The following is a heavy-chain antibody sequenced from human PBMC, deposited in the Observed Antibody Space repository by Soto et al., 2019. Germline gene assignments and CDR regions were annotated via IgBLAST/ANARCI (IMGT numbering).Heavy chain of an antibody. D-gene: IGHD1-26*01. CDR2: ISSSGSTI. CDR1: GFTFSSYE. J-gene: IGHJ4*02. V-gene: IGHV3-48*03. Sequence: EVQLVESGGGLVQPGGSLRLSCAASGFTFSSYEMNWVRQAPGKGLEWVSYISSSGSTIYYADSVKGRFTISRANAKNALYLQMNSLRAEDTAVYYCARGSGSYSDYFDYWGQGTLVTVSS. CDR3: ARGSGSYSDYFDY.